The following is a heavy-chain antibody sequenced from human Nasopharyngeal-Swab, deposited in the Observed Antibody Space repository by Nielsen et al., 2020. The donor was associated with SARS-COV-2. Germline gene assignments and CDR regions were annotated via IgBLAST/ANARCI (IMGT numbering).Heavy chain of an antibody. CDR3: ARGSIGRIDPFDY. D-gene: IGHD6-19*01. J-gene: IGHJ4*02. Sequence: SETLSLTCTVSGGSISSSSYYWGWIRQPPGKGLEWIGSIYFSGSTYYNPSLKSRVTITVDTSKNQFSLKLSSVTAADTAVYHCARGSIGRIDPFDYWGQGTLVTVSS. V-gene: IGHV4-39*01. CDR1: GGSISSSSYY. CDR2: IYFSGST.